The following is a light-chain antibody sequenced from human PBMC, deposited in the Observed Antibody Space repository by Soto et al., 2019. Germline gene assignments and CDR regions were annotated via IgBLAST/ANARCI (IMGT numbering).Light chain of an antibody. CDR1: SSDVGGYSY. V-gene: IGLV2-8*01. CDR3: SSYTSSSTL. CDR2: EVS. J-gene: IGLJ2*01. Sequence: QSALTQPPSASGSPGQSVTISCTGASSDVGGYSYVSWYQQHPGKAPKLMIYEVSKRPSGVPDRFSGSKSGNTASLTVSGLQAEDEADYYCSSYTSSSTLFGGGTKVTVL.